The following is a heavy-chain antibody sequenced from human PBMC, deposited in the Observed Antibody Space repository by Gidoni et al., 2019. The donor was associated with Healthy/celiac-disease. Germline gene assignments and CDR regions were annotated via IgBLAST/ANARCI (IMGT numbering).Heavy chain of an antibody. Sequence: EVQLVPSGAEVQKPGESLKISCKGSGYGVTSYWIGWGRQMPGKGLEWMGIIYPVDSDTRDCPSFHGQVTISADKSISTAYLQWRSLKASDTAMYYCARLGAYYDFWSGKDAFDIWGQGTMVTVSS. J-gene: IGHJ3*02. CDR3: ARLGAYYDFWSGKDAFDI. CDR1: GYGVTSYW. CDR2: IYPVDSDT. D-gene: IGHD3-3*01. V-gene: IGHV5-51*01.